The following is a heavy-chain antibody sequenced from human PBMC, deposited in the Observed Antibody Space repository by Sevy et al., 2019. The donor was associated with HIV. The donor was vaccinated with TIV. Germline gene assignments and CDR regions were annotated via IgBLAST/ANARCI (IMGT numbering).Heavy chain of an antibody. D-gene: IGHD6-19*01. CDR2: IKPNSGGT. CDR1: GYTFSGYY. Sequence: ASVKVSCKASGYTFSGYYMHWVRQAPGQGLEWMGWIKPNSGGTNYEQKFRDGVTVTRDTSISTAYMELSRLRSDDTAVYYCASLPGIAVAGSYYYYTMDVWGQGTTVTVSS. V-gene: IGHV1-2*02. CDR3: ASLPGIAVAGSYYYYTMDV. J-gene: IGHJ6*02.